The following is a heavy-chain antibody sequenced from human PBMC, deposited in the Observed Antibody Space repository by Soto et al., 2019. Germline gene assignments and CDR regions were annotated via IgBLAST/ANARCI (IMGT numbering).Heavy chain of an antibody. V-gene: IGHV1-58*01. CDR1: GLTLPSFA. D-gene: IGHD3-22*01. J-gene: IGHJ3*02. Sequence: GASSEVSWQASGLTLPSFAVQWVPPAPGPSLEGIGWIVVGSCNPNYAQKFQERVTITRDLAKSTAYMELSGLRAEDTAVYYCAPDRYYDSSGYGYRYASDIRG. CDR3: APDRYYDSSGYGYRYASDI. CDR2: IVVGSCNP.